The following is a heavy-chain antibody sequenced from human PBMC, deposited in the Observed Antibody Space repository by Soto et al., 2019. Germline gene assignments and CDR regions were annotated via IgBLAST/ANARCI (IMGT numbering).Heavy chain of an antibody. V-gene: IGHV3-30*18. D-gene: IGHD6-13*01. J-gene: IGHJ6*02. CDR2: ISYVGSNK. Sequence: GGSLRLSCAASGFTFSSYGMHWVRQAPGKGLEWVAVISYVGSNKYYADSVKGRFTISRDNSKNTLYLQMNSLRAEDTAVYYCAKGRRGIAALDVWGQGTTVTVSS. CDR3: AKGRRGIAALDV. CDR1: GFTFSSYG.